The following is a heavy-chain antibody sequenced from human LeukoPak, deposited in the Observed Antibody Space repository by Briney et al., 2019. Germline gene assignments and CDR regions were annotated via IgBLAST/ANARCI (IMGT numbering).Heavy chain of an antibody. Sequence: PGGSLRLSCAASGFTFSSYDMNWVRQAPGKGLEWVSYISATGNTIFYADSVKGRFTVSRDNAKNSLYLQMSSLRAEDTAVYYCARDDNLIDLWAVFDYWGEGSLVTVSS. V-gene: IGHV3-48*03. D-gene: IGHD2-21*01. CDR3: ARDDNLIDLWAVFDY. J-gene: IGHJ4*02. CDR2: ISATGNTI. CDR1: GFTFSSYD.